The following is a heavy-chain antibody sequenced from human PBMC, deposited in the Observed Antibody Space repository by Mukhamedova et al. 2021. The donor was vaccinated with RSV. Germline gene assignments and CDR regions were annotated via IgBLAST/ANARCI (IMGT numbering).Heavy chain of an antibody. CDR3: ARSPMVRGGIGYYYGMD. V-gene: IGHV3-53*01. CDR2: IYSGGST. Sequence: IYSGGSTYYADSVKGRFTISRDNSKNTLYLQMNSLRAEDTAVYYCARSPMVRGGIGYYYGMD. J-gene: IGHJ6*01. D-gene: IGHD3-10*01.